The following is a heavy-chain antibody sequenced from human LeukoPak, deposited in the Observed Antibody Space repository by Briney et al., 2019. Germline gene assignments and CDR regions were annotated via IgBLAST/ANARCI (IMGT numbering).Heavy chain of an antibody. CDR2: IYHSGST. V-gene: IGHV4-4*02. Sequence: GSLRLSCAASGFTVSSNYMSWVRQPPGKGLEWIGEIYHSGSTNYNPSLKSRVTISVDKSKNQFSLKLSSVTAADTAVYYCARDYGALGDYYYGMDVWGQGTTVTVSS. CDR3: ARDYGALGDYYYGMDV. D-gene: IGHD4/OR15-4a*01. J-gene: IGHJ6*02. CDR1: GFTVSSNY.